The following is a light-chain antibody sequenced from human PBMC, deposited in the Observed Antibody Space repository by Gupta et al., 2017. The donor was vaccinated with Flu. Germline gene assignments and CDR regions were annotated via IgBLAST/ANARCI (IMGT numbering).Light chain of an antibody. CDR2: EGS. V-gene: IGLV2-23*01. CDR3: CSDAGSSTWV. CDR1: RSDAGSYNL. Sequence: SALPQPASVPGSPGQSITISCTGTRSDAGSYNLVSWYQQHPGNAPTPMIYEGSKRPAGVSNRFSAYKSANTTSLTISGRKAEDEAYYYGCSDAGSSTWVFGGGTKRTVL. J-gene: IGLJ3*02.